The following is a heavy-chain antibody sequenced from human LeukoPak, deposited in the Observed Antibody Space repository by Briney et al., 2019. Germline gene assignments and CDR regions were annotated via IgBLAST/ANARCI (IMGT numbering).Heavy chain of an antibody. V-gene: IGHV1-3*01. J-gene: IGHJ4*02. Sequence: ASVKVSCKASGYTFTTYAMHWVRQAPGQRLEWMGWISVGNGNTKYSQKFQGRVTITRDTSATTAYMELSSLRSEDTAVYYCARAPGDPPNYWGQGTLVTVSS. CDR2: ISVGNGNT. CDR3: ARAPGDPPNY. D-gene: IGHD4-17*01. CDR1: GYTFTTYA.